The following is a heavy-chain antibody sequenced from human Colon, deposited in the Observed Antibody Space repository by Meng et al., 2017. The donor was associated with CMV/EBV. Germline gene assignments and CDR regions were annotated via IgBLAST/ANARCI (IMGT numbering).Heavy chain of an antibody. CDR2: IHYSGGT. V-gene: IGHV4-4*07. Sequence: QVHESEPEPRQFNQSLTLTLTVSGSGISIKNYYWTWLRQPAGKGLEWLGRIHYSGGTDDNPSLKSRVTLSIDTSKNQLSLKLYSVTAADTAVYYCARAGARGVPVDLWGQGTLVTVSS. CDR3: ARAGARGVPVDL. J-gene: IGHJ4*02. D-gene: IGHD3-10*01. CDR1: GISIKNYY.